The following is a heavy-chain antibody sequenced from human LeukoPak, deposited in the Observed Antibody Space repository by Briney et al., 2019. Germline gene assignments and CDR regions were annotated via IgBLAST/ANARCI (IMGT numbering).Heavy chain of an antibody. V-gene: IGHV3-30*18. D-gene: IGHD2-2*01. CDR3: AKTFRSTSMDV. Sequence: GGSLRLSCSASGFTFSNYGMHWVRQAPGKGLEWVAVISYDGTNKEYAESVKGRFTISRDNSESTLYLQMNSLRVEDTAVYYCAKTFRSTSMDVWGKGTTVTVSS. CDR1: GFTFSNYG. J-gene: IGHJ6*03. CDR2: ISYDGTNK.